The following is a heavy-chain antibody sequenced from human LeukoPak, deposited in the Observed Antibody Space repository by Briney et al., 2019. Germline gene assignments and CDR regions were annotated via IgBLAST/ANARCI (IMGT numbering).Heavy chain of an antibody. CDR1: GYTFTSYW. CDR3: ARREYSYGDGTFDY. V-gene: IGHV5-51*01. D-gene: IGHD5-18*01. CDR2: IYPGDSDN. J-gene: IGHJ4*02. Sequence: GESLKISCMGSGYTFTSYWSGWGRQVPGKGREWRWIIYPGDSDNRYSPAFQVQVTISADKSISTAYLQWSSLKASDTAMYYCARREYSYGDGTFDYWGQGTLVTVSS.